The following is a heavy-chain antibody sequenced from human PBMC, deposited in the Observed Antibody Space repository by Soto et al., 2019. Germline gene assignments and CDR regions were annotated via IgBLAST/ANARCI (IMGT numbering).Heavy chain of an antibody. CDR2: IRHSGST. V-gene: IGHV4-34*01. D-gene: IGHD4-17*01. CDR1: GGSFY. Sequence: QVQLQQWGAGLLKPSETLSLNCAVYGGSFYWTWIRQTPGKGLEWIGEIRHSGSTNYNPSLKSRVSNSIDRSKSQVSLTVYSVTAADTAVYYCARGGGDYDYAVDVWGQGTTVTVSS. CDR3: ARGGGDYDYAVDV. J-gene: IGHJ6*02.